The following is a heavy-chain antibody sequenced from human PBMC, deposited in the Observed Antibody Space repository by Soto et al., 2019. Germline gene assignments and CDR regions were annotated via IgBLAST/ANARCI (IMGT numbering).Heavy chain of an antibody. V-gene: IGHV1-18*04. CDR1: GYTFTSYG. J-gene: IGHJ4*02. Sequence: GASVQVSCKASGYTFTSYGISLLRQAPGQGLEWVGWISGYNGNTKNAQKVQGRVTMTTDTSTSTAYMELRSLRSDDTAVYYCGRDNEILTGYPDYWGQGTQVTVSS. D-gene: IGHD3-9*01. CDR3: GRDNEILTGYPDY. CDR2: ISGYNGNT.